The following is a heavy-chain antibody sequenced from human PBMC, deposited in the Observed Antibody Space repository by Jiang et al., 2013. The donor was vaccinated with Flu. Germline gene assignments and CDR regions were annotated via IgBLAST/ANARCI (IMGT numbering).Heavy chain of an antibody. V-gene: IGHV4-34*01. CDR1: GGSFSGYY. Sequence: LLKPSETLSLTCAVYGGSFSGYYWSWIRQPPGKGLEWIGEINHSGSTNYNPSLKSRVTISVDTSKNQFSLKLSSVTAADTAVYYCAVVVVAATYWFDPWGQGTLVTVSS. D-gene: IGHD2-15*01. J-gene: IGHJ5*02. CDR3: AVVVVAATYWFDP. CDR2: INHSGST.